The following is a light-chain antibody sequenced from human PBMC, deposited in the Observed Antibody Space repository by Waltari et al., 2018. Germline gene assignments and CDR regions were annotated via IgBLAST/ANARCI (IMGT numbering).Light chain of an antibody. CDR3: QQRVNWQT. CDR2: DAS. J-gene: IGKJ1*01. CDR1: QSINNY. Sequence: EIVLTQSPGTLSLSPGEGATLSCRASQSINNYLAWYQQKPGQAPRLLIYDASKMATGIPARFSGSWSGTDFTLTISSLQPEDFAVYYCQQRVNWQTFGQGTKVEIK. V-gene: IGKV3-11*01.